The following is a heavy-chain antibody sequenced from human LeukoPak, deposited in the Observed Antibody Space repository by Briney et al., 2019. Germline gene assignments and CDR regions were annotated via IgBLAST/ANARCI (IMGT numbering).Heavy chain of an antibody. D-gene: IGHD6-13*01. CDR3: VVSYGSYNWFDP. Sequence: GASVKVSCKASGYTFTGYYMHWVRQAPGQGLEWMGWINPNSGGTNYAQKFQGRVTMTRDTSISTAYMELSRLRSDDTAVYYCVVSYGSYNWFDPWGQGTLVTVSS. CDR1: GYTFTGYY. J-gene: IGHJ5*02. V-gene: IGHV1-2*02. CDR2: INPNSGGT.